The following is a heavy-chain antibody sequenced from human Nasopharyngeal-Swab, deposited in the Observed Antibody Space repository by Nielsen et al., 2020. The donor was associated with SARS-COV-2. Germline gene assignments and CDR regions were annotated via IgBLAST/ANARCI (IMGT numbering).Heavy chain of an antibody. V-gene: IGHV3-30*04. Sequence: WSRQPPGQGPEWVAVISYDGSNEYYADSVKGRFTISRDNSKNTLYLQMNSLRVEDTAVYYCARDPCGGDCLTYYFDSWGQGTLVTVSS. J-gene: IGHJ4*02. D-gene: IGHD2-21*02. CDR3: ARDPCGGDCLTYYFDS. CDR2: ISYDGSNE.